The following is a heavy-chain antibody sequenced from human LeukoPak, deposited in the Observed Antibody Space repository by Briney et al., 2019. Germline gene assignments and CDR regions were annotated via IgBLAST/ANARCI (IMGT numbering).Heavy chain of an antibody. J-gene: IGHJ4*02. V-gene: IGHV3-7*03. Sequence: PGGSLRLSCAASGFTFSSYWMSWVRQAPGKGLEWVANIKQDGSEKYYVDSVKGRFTISRDNSKNTLYLQMNSLRAEDTAVYYCAKDSPRIQLWGLYYFDYWGQGTLVTVSS. CDR1: GFTFSSYW. D-gene: IGHD5-18*01. CDR3: AKDSPRIQLWGLYYFDY. CDR2: IKQDGSEK.